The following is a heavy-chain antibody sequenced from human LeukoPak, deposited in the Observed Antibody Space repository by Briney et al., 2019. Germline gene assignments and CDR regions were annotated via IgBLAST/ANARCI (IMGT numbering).Heavy chain of an antibody. J-gene: IGHJ5*02. Sequence: SETLSLTCTVSGGSISSSSYYWGWIRQPPGKGLEWIGEIYHSGSTNYNPSLKSRVTISVDKSKNQFSLKLSSVTAADTAVYYCARDQDYGDYNWFDPWGQGTLVTVSS. V-gene: IGHV4-39*07. CDR2: IYHSGST. CDR3: ARDQDYGDYNWFDP. CDR1: GGSISSSSYY. D-gene: IGHD4-17*01.